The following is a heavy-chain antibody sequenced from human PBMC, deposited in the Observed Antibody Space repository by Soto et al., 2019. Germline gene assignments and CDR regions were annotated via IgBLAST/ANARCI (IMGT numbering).Heavy chain of an antibody. CDR2: IYYSGST. D-gene: IGHD5-18*01. J-gene: IGHJ4*02. V-gene: IGHV4-39*01. Sequence: SETLSLTCTVSGFSISSSSYYWVWIRQPPGKGLEWIGSIYYSGSTYYNPSLKSRVTISVDTSKNQFSLKLSSVTAADTAVYYCARQEDTAMVLFDYWGQGTLVTVSS. CDR1: GFSISSSSYY. CDR3: ARQEDTAMVLFDY.